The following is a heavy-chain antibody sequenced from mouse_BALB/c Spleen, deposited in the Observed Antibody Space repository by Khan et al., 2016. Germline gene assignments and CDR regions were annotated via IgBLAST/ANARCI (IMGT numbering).Heavy chain of an antibody. CDR2: INPDSSTI. CDR1: GLDFSRYW. Sequence: EVKLLESGGGLVQPGGSLKLSCAASGLDFSRYWMSWVRQAPGKGLEWIGEINPDSSTINYTPSLKDKFLISRDNAKNTLYLQLSTVRSEDTALYYCASTSWYFSVWGAGTTVTVST. CDR3: ASTSWYFSV. V-gene: IGHV4-1*02. J-gene: IGHJ1*01.